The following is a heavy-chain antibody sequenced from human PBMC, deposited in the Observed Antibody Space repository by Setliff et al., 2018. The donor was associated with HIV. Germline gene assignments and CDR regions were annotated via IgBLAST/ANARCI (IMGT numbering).Heavy chain of an antibody. J-gene: IGHJ4*02. CDR2: IYYSGST. Sequence: SETLSLTCTVSGGSISSSSYYWGWIRQPPGKGLEWIGSIYYSGSTYYNPSHKSRVTISVDTSKNQFSLKLSSVTAADTAVYYCARALYSYGPFDYWGQGTLVTVSS. CDR3: ARALYSYGPFDY. D-gene: IGHD5-18*01. V-gene: IGHV4-39*01. CDR1: GGSISSSSYY.